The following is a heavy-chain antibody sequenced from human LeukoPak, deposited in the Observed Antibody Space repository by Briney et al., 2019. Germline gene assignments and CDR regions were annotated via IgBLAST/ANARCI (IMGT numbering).Heavy chain of an antibody. D-gene: IGHD6-13*01. CDR2: IIPIFGTA. CDR1: GGTFSSYA. J-gene: IGHJ4*02. Sequence: ASVKVSCKASGGTFSSYAISWVRQAPGQGLEWMGGIIPIFGTANYAQKFQGRVTITADESTSTAYMELSSLRSEDTAVYYCARDPASAGSYFDYWGQGTLVTVSS. CDR3: ARDPASAGSYFDY. V-gene: IGHV1-69*13.